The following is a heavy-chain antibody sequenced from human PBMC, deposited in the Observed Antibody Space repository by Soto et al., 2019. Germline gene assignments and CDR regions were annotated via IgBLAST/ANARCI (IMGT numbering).Heavy chain of an antibody. CDR1: GGSIGGSAYH. V-gene: IGHV4-39*02. D-gene: IGHD6-19*01. CDR2: IDYSGRV. CDR3: AITPGIEVAGPDD. J-gene: IGHJ4*01. Sequence: SSENLSLTCTVSGGSIGGSAYHWGWIRQPPGSGREGIRSIDYSGRVYYSESLVGRVTIIVDTSTNRFSLSLDSVTAADTAVYYCAITPGIEVAGPDDWGQGTLVTVSS.